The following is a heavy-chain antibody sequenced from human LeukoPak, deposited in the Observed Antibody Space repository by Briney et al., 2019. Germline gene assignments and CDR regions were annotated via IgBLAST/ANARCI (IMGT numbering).Heavy chain of an antibody. J-gene: IGHJ4*02. D-gene: IGHD6-19*01. V-gene: IGHV3-30*04. CDR2: ISYDGSNK. CDR3: AREAVAGTDY. CDR1: GFTFSSYA. Sequence: GGSLRLSCAASGFTFSSYAIHWVRQAPGKGLEWVAVISYDGSNKYYADSVKGRFTISRDNSKNTLYLQMNSLRAEDTAVYYCAREAVAGTDYWGQGTLVTVSS.